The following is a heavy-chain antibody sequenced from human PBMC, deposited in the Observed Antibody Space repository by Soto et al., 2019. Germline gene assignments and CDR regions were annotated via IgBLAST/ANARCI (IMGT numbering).Heavy chain of an antibody. V-gene: IGHV3-30*18. CDR2: ISYDGSNK. Sequence: QVQLVESGGGVVQPGRSLRLSCAASGFTFSSYGMHWVRQAPGKGLEWVAVISYDGSNKYYADSVKGRFTISRDNSKNTLYLQMNSLRAEDTAAYYCAKPPFPVVTPRGYFDYWGQGTLVTVSS. CDR3: AKPPFPVVTPRGYFDY. D-gene: IGHD2-15*01. CDR1: GFTFSSYG. J-gene: IGHJ4*02.